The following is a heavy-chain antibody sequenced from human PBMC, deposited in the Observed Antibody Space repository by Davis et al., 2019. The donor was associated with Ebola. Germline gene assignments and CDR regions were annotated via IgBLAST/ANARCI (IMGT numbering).Heavy chain of an antibody. CDR1: GFTFTRYW. Sequence: GESLKISCAASGFTFTRYWMSWVRQVPGKGLVWVSRINTGGTTTTYADSVKGRFTISRNNSKNTLYLQMNSLTAEDTAVYYCAKRLWGPFAYWGQGTLVTVSS. CDR3: AKRLWGPFAY. J-gene: IGHJ4*02. CDR2: INTGGTTT. D-gene: IGHD3-16*01. V-gene: IGHV3-74*01.